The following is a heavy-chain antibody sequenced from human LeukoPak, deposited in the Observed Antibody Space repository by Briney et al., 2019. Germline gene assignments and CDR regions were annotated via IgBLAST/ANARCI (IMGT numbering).Heavy chain of an antibody. CDR3: ARDRGSSGLRGKLPYYFDY. J-gene: IGHJ4*02. D-gene: IGHD6-19*01. CDR1: GFPFSSYW. CDR2: IKQDGSKK. V-gene: IGHV3-7*03. Sequence: GGSLRLSCVASGFPFSSYWMTWVRQAPGKGLEWVANIKQDGSKKSYVDSVKGRFTISRDNAKNSLYLQMNSLRAEDTAVYYCARDRGSSGLRGKLPYYFDYWGQGTLVTVSS.